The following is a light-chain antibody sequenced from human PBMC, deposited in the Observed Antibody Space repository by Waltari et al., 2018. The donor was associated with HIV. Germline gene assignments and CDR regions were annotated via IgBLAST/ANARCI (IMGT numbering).Light chain of an antibody. CDR2: GGS. J-gene: IGLJ3*02. V-gene: IGLV2-14*01. Sequence: QSALTQTASVSGSPGHSTTTPCLSSKVNLGYMKFVSWYQQFPGRAPQLIIYGGSIRSSRVSHRFSASNSGKTASLTISGLQTADEAIYYCSAYVGTLTPAFGGGTQVTVL. CDR3: SAYVGTLTPA. CDR1: KVNLGYMKF.